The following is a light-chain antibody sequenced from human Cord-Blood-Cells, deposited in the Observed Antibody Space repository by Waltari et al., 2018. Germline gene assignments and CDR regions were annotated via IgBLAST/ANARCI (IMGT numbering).Light chain of an antibody. CDR3: QQSYSTPYT. CDR2: AAS. Sequence: DIQMSQAPSSLAASGGDRVPATCRASQSISSYLNWYQQKPGKAPKLLIYAASSLQSGVPSRFSGSGSGTEFTLTISSLQPEDFATYYCQQSYSTPYTFGQGTKLEIK. J-gene: IGKJ2*01. CDR1: QSISSY. V-gene: IGKV1-39*01.